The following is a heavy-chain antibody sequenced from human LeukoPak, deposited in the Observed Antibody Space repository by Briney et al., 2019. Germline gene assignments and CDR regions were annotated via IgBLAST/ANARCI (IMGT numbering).Heavy chain of an antibody. CDR2: IIPIFGTA. V-gene: IGHV1-69*05. CDR1: GGTFSSYA. CDR3: ATPRKYYGSGSYFVNFDY. D-gene: IGHD3-10*01. J-gene: IGHJ4*02. Sequence: SLKVSCKASGGTFSSYAISWVRQAPGHGLEWMGRIIPIFGTANYAQKFLGRVTITTDESTSTAYMELSSLRSEDTAVYYCATPRKYYGSGSYFVNFDYWGQGTLVTVSS.